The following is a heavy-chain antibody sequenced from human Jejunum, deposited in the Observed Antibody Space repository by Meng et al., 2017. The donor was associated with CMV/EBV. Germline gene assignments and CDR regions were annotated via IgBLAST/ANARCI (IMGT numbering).Heavy chain of an antibody. V-gene: IGHV4-4*07. J-gene: IGHJ5*02. CDR1: AGPISGYY. CDR2: IYTSGST. Sequence: HVILQESGPGLVKSSETLSLLWLGSAGPISGYYWSWIRQPAGKGLEWIGRIYTSGSTHYNPSLKSRLTMSVDLAKNQISLKLSSVTAADTAVYYCARESGSYYWFDPWGQGTLVTVSS. CDR3: ARESGSYYWFDP. D-gene: IGHD1-26*01.